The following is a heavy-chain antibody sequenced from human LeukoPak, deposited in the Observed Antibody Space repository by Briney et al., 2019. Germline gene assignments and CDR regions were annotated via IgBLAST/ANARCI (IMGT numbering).Heavy chain of an antibody. Sequence: PGESLRLSCAASEFTVSSNYMSWVRQAPGKGLEWVSVIYSGGSTYYADSVKGRFTISRDNSKNTLYLQMNSLRAEDTAVYYCASALLWFGDSGMDVWGKGTTVTVSS. CDR2: IYSGGST. V-gene: IGHV3-53*01. CDR3: ASALLWFGDSGMDV. D-gene: IGHD3-10*01. J-gene: IGHJ6*04. CDR1: EFTVSSNY.